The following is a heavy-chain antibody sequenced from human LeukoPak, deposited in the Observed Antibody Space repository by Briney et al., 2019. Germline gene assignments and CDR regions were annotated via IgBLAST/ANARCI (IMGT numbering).Heavy chain of an antibody. CDR1: GYSFTSYG. D-gene: IGHD3-10*01. CDR3: ARYAVVRGTPRYYYFDY. J-gene: IGHJ4*02. CDR2: IYPGDSDT. V-gene: IGHV5-51*01. Sequence: GESLKISCKGSGYSFTSYGIGGVRQMPGKGLEWMGIIYPGDSDTRYSPSFQGQVTISADKSISTAYLQWSSLKASDTAMYYCARYAVVRGTPRYYYFDYWGQGTLVTVSS.